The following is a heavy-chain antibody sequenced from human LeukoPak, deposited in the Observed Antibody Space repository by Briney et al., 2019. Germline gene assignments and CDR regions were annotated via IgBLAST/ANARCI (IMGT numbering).Heavy chain of an antibody. CDR3: AKGPMVRGLYNWFDP. Sequence: GGSLRLSCAASGFTFSSYAMSWVRQAPGKGLEWVSAISGSGGSIYYADSVKGRFTISRDNSKSTLYLQMNSLRAEDTAVYYCAKGPMVRGLYNWFDPWGQGTLVTVSS. V-gene: IGHV3-23*01. D-gene: IGHD3-10*01. J-gene: IGHJ5*02. CDR1: GFTFSSYA. CDR2: ISGSGGSI.